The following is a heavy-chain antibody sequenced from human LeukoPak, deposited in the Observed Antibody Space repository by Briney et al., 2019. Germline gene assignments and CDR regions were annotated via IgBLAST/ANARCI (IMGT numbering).Heavy chain of an antibody. D-gene: IGHD2-2*02. CDR3: ATRAIYCSSTSSYISTMDV. J-gene: IGHJ6*02. V-gene: IGHV1-46*01. CDR1: GCTFPSYY. Sequence: ASVKVSCKASGCTFPSYYMHWVRQAPGQGLEGMGIINPSGCSKSYEQKHQGRVTMTRYTSTSTVYMQQSSLRSEDTAVYYCATRAIYCSSTSSYISTMDVWGQGTTVTVSS. CDR2: INPSGCSK.